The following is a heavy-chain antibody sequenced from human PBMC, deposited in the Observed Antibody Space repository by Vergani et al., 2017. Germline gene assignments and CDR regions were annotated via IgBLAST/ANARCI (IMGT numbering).Heavy chain of an antibody. V-gene: IGHV2-5*01. CDR1: GFSLSTSGVG. D-gene: IGHD3-3*01. J-gene: IGHJ6*03. Sequence: QITLKESGPTLVKPTQTLTLTCTFSGFSLSTSGVGVGWIRQPPGKALEWLALIYWNDDKRYSPSLKSRLTITKDTSKNQVVLTMTNMDPVDTATYYCAHIQTSVYDFWSGYFRRGPDYYYYMDVWGKGTTVTVSS. CDR3: AHIQTSVYDFWSGYFRRGPDYYYYMDV. CDR2: IYWNDDK.